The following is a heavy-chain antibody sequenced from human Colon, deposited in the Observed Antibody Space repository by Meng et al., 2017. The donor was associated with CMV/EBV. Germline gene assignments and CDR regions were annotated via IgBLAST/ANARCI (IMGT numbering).Heavy chain of an antibody. CDR3: VRGSNSSLEH. V-gene: IGHV3-48*01. Sequence: GESLKISCGASGFIFSFYSMNWERQAPGKGLEWLSYISASGVTIYYADSVRGRFTISRDNSQNTVNLHMNSQRGDDTDLYYCVRGSNSSLEHWGQGILVTVSS. CDR2: ISASGVTI. J-gene: IGHJ5*02. CDR1: GFIFSFYS. D-gene: IGHD4-11*01.